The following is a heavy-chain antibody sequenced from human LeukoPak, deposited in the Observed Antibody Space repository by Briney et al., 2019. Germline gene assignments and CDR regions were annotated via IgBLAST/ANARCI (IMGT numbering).Heavy chain of an antibody. CDR3: AKASKWLPTDAFDI. Sequence: ETLSLTCTVSGYSISSGYYWGWIQPPPGKGLEWVSAISGSGGSTYYADSVKGRFTISRDNSKNTLYLQMNSLRAEDTAVYYCAKASKWLPTDAFDIWGQGTMVTVSS. CDR2: ISGSGGST. V-gene: IGHV3-23*01. D-gene: IGHD3-22*01. J-gene: IGHJ3*02. CDR1: GYSISSGYY.